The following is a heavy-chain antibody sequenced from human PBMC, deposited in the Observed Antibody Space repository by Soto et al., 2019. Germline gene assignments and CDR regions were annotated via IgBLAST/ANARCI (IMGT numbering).Heavy chain of an antibody. Sequence: QVQLQESGPGLVKPSQTLSLTCTVSGDSLTNGTYYWTWIRQHPGKGLEWIGYIYYSGRTNYNPSLRSRVSMSVDTSENQFSLNLMSVTAADTAVYFCAREDRHDISFFDYWGQGILVTVSS. J-gene: IGHJ4*02. V-gene: IGHV4-31*03. D-gene: IGHD3-16*02. CDR1: GDSLTNGTYY. CDR3: AREDRHDISFFDY. CDR2: IYYSGRT.